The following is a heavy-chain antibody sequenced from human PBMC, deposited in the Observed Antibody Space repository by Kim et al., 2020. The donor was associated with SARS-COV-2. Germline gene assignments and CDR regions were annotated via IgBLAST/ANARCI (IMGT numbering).Heavy chain of an antibody. V-gene: IGHV4-34*01. CDR2: INHSGST. J-gene: IGHJ6*02. CDR3: ARGEVLVQWELPRGNYYYYGMDV. D-gene: IGHD1-26*01. CDR1: GGSFSGYY. Sequence: SETLSLTCAVYGGSFSGYYWSWIRQPPGKGLEWIGEINHSGSTNYNPSLKSRVTISVDTSKNQFSLKLSSVTAADTAVYYCARGEVLVQWELPRGNYYYYGMDVWGQGTTVTVSS.